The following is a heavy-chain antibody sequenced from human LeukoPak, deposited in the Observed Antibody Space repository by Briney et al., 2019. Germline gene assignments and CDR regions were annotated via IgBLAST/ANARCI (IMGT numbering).Heavy chain of an antibody. CDR1: GFTFSSYA. J-gene: IGHJ4*02. Sequence: GGSLRLSCAASGFTFSSYAMHWVRQAPGKGLEWVAFISYDGTNKYYADSVKDRFTISRDSSKNTLYLQMNSTRAEDTAVFCCASQIKISAAIDYWGQGTLVTVSS. CDR3: ASQIKISAAIDY. CDR2: ISYDGTNK. V-gene: IGHV3-30*04. D-gene: IGHD6-25*01.